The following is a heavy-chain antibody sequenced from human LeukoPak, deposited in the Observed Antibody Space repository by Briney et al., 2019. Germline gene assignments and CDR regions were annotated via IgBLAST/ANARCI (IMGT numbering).Heavy chain of an antibody. J-gene: IGHJ3*02. CDR2: VYYGGTT. CDR3: ARDCTGGTCYPPSDGFDT. CDR1: GGSVSSYF. Sequence: SETLSLTCTVSGGSVSSYFWSWVRQTPGQGLEWIGYVYYGGTTSYSPSLKSRVTMSIDRSKNEFSLTLFSVTAADTANYYCARDCTGGTCYPPSDGFDTWGQGTKVTVSS. D-gene: IGHD2-15*01. V-gene: IGHV4-59*02.